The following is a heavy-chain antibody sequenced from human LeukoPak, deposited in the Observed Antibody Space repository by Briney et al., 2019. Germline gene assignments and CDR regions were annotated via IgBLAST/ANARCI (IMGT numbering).Heavy chain of an antibody. CDR3: ARQKSSLVVRAADFDY. D-gene: IGHD2-2*01. V-gene: IGHV4-39*01. CDR2: ISYSGSP. Sequence: SETLTLTCTVSGGSISSGSYYWGWIRQPPGKGLEWVGSISYSGSPYYNPSLKSRVTISVDTSKNQFSLKLSSVTAADTAVYYCARQKSSLVVRAADFDYWGQGTLVTVSS. CDR1: GGSISSGSYY. J-gene: IGHJ4*02.